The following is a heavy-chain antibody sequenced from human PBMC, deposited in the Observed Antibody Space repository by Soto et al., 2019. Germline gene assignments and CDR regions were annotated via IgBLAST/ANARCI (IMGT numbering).Heavy chain of an antibody. D-gene: IGHD2-21*01. CDR2: INTDGTTT. V-gene: IGHV3-74*01. J-gene: IGHJ4*02. Sequence: GGSLRLSCVASTFTFRSYWMHWVRQAPGKGLVWVSRINTDGTTTTYADSVKGRFTTSRDNAANTLYLQMNSLRAEDTAVYYCATVPTGKFGVWNSWGQGTLVTVSS. CDR3: ATVPTGKFGVWNS. CDR1: TFTFRSYW.